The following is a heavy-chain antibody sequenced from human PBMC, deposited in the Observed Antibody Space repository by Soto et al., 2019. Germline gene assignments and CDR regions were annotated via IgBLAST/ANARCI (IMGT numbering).Heavy chain of an antibody. V-gene: IGHV3-23*01. Sequence: EVQLLESGGGLVQPGGSLRLSCAASGFNPSNYAMNWVRQAPGKGLEWVSTISGSGSNTYYADSVKGRFAISRDNSKNXQYVQMDSLSADDTAVYYCAKPRGYGGDSRHDAFDIWGQGTMLTVSS. J-gene: IGHJ3*02. CDR1: GFNPSNYA. CDR2: ISGSGSNT. D-gene: IGHD2-21*02. CDR3: AKPRGYGGDSRHDAFDI.